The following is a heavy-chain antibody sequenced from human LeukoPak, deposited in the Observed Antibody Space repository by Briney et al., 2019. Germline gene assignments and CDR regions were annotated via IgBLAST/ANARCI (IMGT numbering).Heavy chain of an antibody. D-gene: IGHD4/OR15-4a*01. CDR2: ISSIDGST. Sequence: PGGSLRLSCATSGFTFSSYWMNWVRQAPGKGLEWVSGISSIDGSTYYADSVKGRFTVSRDNSKNTLYLQMNSLRAEDTAVYYCARRAGAYSHPYDYWGQGTLVTVSS. CDR1: GFTFSSYW. CDR3: ARRAGAYSHPYDY. J-gene: IGHJ4*02. V-gene: IGHV3-23*01.